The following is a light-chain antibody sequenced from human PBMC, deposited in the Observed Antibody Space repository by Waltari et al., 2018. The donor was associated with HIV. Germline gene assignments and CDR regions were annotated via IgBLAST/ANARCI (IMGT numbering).Light chain of an antibody. J-gene: IGKJ5*01. V-gene: IGKV3-11*01. CDR3: QHRSNWPIT. Sequence: EIVLTQSPATLSLSPGERATLSCRASQSVSAYLAWYQQTPGQAPRLLIYGASSRATGIPARCSGSGSGTDFTLTISSLEPGDFAVYYCQHRSNWPITFGQGTRLEIK. CDR1: QSVSAY. CDR2: GAS.